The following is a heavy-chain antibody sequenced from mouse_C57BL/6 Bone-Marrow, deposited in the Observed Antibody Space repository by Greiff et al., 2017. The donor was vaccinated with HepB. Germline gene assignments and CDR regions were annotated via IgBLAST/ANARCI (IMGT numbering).Heavy chain of an antibody. Sequence: QVQLKQPGAELVKPGASVKLSCKASGYTFTSYWMHWVKQRPGQGLEWIGMIHPNSGSTNYNEKFKSKATLTVDKSSSTAYMQLSSLTSEDSAVYYCASSECYDWAYWGQGTLVTVSA. V-gene: IGHV1-64*01. J-gene: IGHJ3*01. CDR1: GYTFTSYW. CDR3: ASSECYDWAY. D-gene: IGHD2-12*01. CDR2: IHPNSGST.